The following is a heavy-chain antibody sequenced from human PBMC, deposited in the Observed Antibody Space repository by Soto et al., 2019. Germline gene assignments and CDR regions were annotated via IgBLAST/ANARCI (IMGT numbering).Heavy chain of an antibody. Sequence: GASVKVSCKASGGSFSSYGINWVRQAPGQGLEWMGGSIPMFDTANYAQQFQGRVTITADEATGTAYMELSGLRSEDTAEYYCAEASSPPRRFGPWGKGTLGT. CDR3: AEASSPPRRFGP. CDR2: SIPMFDTA. V-gene: IGHV1-69*13. J-gene: IGHJ5*02. D-gene: IGHD3-10*01. CDR1: GGSFSSYG.